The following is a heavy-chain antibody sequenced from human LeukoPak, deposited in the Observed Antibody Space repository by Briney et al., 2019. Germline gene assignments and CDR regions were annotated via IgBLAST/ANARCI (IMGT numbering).Heavy chain of an antibody. J-gene: IGHJ5*02. Sequence: SVKVSCKASGYTFTNYGISWVRQAPGQGLEWMGGIIPIFGTANYAQKFQGRVTITADKSTSTAYMELSSLRSEDTAVYYCARANMVRGVGLFFDRNWFDPWGQGTLVTVSS. V-gene: IGHV1-69*06. CDR1: GYTFTNYG. D-gene: IGHD3-10*01. CDR3: ARANMVRGVGLFFDRNWFDP. CDR2: IIPIFGTA.